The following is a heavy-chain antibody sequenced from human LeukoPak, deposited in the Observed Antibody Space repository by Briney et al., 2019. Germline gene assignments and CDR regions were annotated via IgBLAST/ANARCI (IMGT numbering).Heavy chain of an antibody. J-gene: IGHJ6*02. Sequence: GGSLRLSCAASGFTFSSYAMSWVRQAPGKGLEWVSALSGSGGSTYYADSVKGRFTISRDNSKNTLYLQMNSLRAEDTAVYYCAKSDSSGWSFYYGMDVWGQGTTVTVSS. CDR3: AKSDSSGWSFYYGMDV. D-gene: IGHD6-19*01. CDR1: GFTFSSYA. V-gene: IGHV3-23*01. CDR2: LSGSGGST.